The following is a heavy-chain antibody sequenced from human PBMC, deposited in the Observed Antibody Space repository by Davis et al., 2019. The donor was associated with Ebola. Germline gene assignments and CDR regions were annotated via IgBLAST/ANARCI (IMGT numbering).Heavy chain of an antibody. CDR3: ARKNGTYLKTHIDQ. CDR1: GGSISISTYY. V-gene: IGHV4-39*07. D-gene: IGHD1-14*01. Sequence: PSETLSLTCTVPGGSISISTYYWGWIRQSPGKGLEWLGYISHSGSTDYSPSLRNRSTMSVDKSKNPFSVRLSSVTAADTAVYYCARKNGTYLKTHIDQWGQGMLVTVSS. CDR2: ISHSGST. J-gene: IGHJ4*02.